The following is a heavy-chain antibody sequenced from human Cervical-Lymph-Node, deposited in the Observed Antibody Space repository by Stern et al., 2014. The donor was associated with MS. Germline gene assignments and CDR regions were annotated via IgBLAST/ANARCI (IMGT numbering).Heavy chain of an antibody. V-gene: IGHV1-58*01. D-gene: IGHD4-17*01. Sequence: QLVQSGPEVKKPGSSVKVSCKASGFTFSNSGVQWVRQTRGQRLEWIGWIVVGRGKTHYAQKFQERVTITRDRSTSTAYMELSSLRSEDTAVFYCAAGDTVAMLGTAIDAFDIWCQGTMVTVSS. CDR1: GFTFSNSG. CDR2: IVVGRGKT. CDR3: AAGDTVAMLGTAIDAFDI. J-gene: IGHJ3*02.